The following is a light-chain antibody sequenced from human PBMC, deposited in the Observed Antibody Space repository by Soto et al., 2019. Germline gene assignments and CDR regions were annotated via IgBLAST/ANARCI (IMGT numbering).Light chain of an antibody. CDR2: GAS. J-gene: IGKJ1*01. CDR3: QQYGSSPWT. CDR1: QSVSSSY. Sequence: EVVLAQSPGTLSLSPGERATLSCRASQSVSSSYLAWYQQKLGQAPRLLIYGASFRATGIPDRFSGSGSGTDFTLTINRLEPEDFAVYYCQQYGSSPWTFGQGTKMEIK. V-gene: IGKV3-20*01.